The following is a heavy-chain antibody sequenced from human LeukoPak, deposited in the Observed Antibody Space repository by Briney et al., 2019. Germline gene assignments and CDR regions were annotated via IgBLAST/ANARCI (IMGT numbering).Heavy chain of an antibody. V-gene: IGHV1-18*01. Sequence: ASVKVSCKASGGTFSSYAISWVRQAPGQGLEWMGWISAYNGNTNYAQKLQGRVTMTTDTSTSTAYMELRSLRSDDTAVYYCARVNGGYCSSTSCSSINWFDPWGQGTLVTVSS. CDR2: ISAYNGNT. CDR3: ARVNGGYCSSTSCSSINWFDP. J-gene: IGHJ5*02. D-gene: IGHD2-2*01. CDR1: GGTFSSYA.